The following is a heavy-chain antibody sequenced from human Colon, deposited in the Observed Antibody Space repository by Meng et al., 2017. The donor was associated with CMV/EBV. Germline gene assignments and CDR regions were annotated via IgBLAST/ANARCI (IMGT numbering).Heavy chain of an antibody. CDR2: IAWDGDTS. Sequence: GESLKISCAASGFSLSNYAMHWVRQAPGKGLEWVSVIAWDGDTSYYVDSVKGRFTISRDNAKNSLYLQMNSLRAEDTAVYYCARDPFIKAFDIWGQGTMVTVSS. CDR3: ARDPFIKAFDI. CDR1: GFSLSNYA. J-gene: IGHJ3*02. V-gene: IGHV3-43D*03.